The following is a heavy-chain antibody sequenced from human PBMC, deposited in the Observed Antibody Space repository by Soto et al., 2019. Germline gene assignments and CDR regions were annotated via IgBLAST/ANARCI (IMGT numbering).Heavy chain of an antibody. CDR1: GGTFSSYA. V-gene: IGHV1-69*13. Sequence: SVKVSCKASGGTFSSYAISWVRQAPGQGLEWMGGIIPIFGTANYAQKFQGRVTITADESTSTAYMELSSLRSEDTAVYYCARETYYYDSSGYSFDYWGQGTLVTVSS. CDR3: ARETYYYDSSGYSFDY. J-gene: IGHJ4*02. D-gene: IGHD3-22*01. CDR2: IIPIFGTA.